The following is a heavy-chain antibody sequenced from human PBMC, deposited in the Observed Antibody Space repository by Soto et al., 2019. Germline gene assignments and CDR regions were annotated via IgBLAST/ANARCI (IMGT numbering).Heavy chain of an antibody. V-gene: IGHV4-59*08. CDR3: ARRYYYYYMDV. J-gene: IGHJ6*03. CDR2: IYYSGGT. CDR1: GGSISSYY. Sequence: SETLSLTCTVSGGSISSYYWSWIRQPPGKGLEWIGYIYYSGGTNYNPSLKSRVTISVDTSKNQFSLKLSSVTAADTAVYYCARRYYYYYMDVWGKGTTVTVSS.